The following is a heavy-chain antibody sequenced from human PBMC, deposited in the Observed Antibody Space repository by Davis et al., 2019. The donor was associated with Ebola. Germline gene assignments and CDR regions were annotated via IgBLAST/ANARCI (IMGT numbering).Heavy chain of an antibody. V-gene: IGHV3-30*18. Sequence: PGGSLRLSCAASGFTFSSYGMHWVRQAPGKGLEWVAVISNDGSNKYYGDSEKGRFTISRAKSKNTLYLQMNSLRAEDTAVYYCAKDVIEVLVPSATNSYYYSGMDVWGQGTTVTVSS. CDR3: AKDVIEVLVPSATNSYYYSGMDV. D-gene: IGHD2-2*01. CDR2: ISNDGSNK. J-gene: IGHJ6*02. CDR1: GFTFSSYG.